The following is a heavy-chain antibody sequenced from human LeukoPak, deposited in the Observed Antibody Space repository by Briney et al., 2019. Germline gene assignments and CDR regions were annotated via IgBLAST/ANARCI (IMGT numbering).Heavy chain of an antibody. V-gene: IGHV3-21*04. CDR2: ITGSGSFV. CDR3: AKRMEPTSSWYEPFGY. CDR1: GFIFNNYI. Sequence: GGSLRLSCAVSGFIFNNYIMNWVRQAPGKGLEWVSSITGSGSFVYYADSVKGRFTISRDNAKNSLFLQMNSLRAEDTAVYYCAKRMEPTSSWYEPFGYWGQGTLVTVSS. D-gene: IGHD6-13*01. J-gene: IGHJ4*02.